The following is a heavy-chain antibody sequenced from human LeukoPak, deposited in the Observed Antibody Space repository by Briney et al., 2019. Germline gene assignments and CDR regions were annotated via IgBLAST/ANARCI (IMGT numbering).Heavy chain of an antibody. J-gene: IGHJ4*02. D-gene: IGHD2-2*01. Sequence: KPSETLSLTCAVSGYSISSGYYWGWIRQPPGQGLGWIGSIYDSGSTYYNPSLKSRVTISVDTSKNQFSLKLSSVTAADTAVYYCAREGGYCSSTSCSFDYWGQGTLVTVSS. V-gene: IGHV4-38-2*02. CDR3: AREGGYCSSTSCSFDY. CDR2: IYDSGST. CDR1: GYSISSGYY.